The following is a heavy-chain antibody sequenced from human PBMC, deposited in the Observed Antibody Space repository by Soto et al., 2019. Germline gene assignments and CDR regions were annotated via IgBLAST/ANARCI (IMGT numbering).Heavy chain of an antibody. D-gene: IGHD1-1*01. J-gene: IGHJ4*02. CDR2: ISAHNGNT. V-gene: IGHV1-18*01. CDR3: ARGRYGDY. Sequence: QVNLVQSGAEVKKPGASEKVSCQGSGYAFTTYGITWVRQAPGQGLEWMGWISAHNGNTNYAQKLQGRVTVTRDTSTSTAYMELRSLRYDDTAVYYCARGRYGDYWGQGALVTVSS. CDR1: GYAFTTYG.